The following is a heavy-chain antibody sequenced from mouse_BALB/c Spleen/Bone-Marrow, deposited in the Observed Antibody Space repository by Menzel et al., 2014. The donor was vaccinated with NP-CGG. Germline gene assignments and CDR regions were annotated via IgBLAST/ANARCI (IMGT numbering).Heavy chain of an antibody. CDR2: ISYSGST. CDR1: GYSITRDYA. V-gene: IGHV3-2*02. D-gene: IGHD1-1*01. J-gene: IGHJ4*01. Sequence: VQLQQSGPGLVKPSQSLSLTCTVTGYSITRDYAWNWIRQFPGKKLEWMGYISYSGSTSYNSSLKSRIASTRDTTKNQFYLQWNSVTTEDTATYYCARRIGKAMDYWGQGTSVTVSS. CDR3: ARRIGKAMDY.